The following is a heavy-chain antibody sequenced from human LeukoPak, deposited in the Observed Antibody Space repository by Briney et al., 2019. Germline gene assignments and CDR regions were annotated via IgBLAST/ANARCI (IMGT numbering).Heavy chain of an antibody. CDR1: GFTFSNYA. CDR3: ARGRNSSPRWYYFDY. Sequence: GSLRLSCAASGFTFSNYAMSWVRQPPGKGLEWIGEINHSGSTNYNPSLKSRVTISVDTSKNQFSLKLSSVTAADTAVYYCARGRNSSPRWYYFDYWGQGTLVTVSS. D-gene: IGHD6-13*01. CDR2: INHSGST. V-gene: IGHV4-34*01. J-gene: IGHJ4*02.